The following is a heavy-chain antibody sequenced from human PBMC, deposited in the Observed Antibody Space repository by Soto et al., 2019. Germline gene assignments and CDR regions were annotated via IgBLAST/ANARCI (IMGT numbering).Heavy chain of an antibody. V-gene: IGHV3-30-3*01. D-gene: IGHD6-13*01. CDR1: VLPFSIYT. CDR2: ISYDGHNE. CDR3: VKVAGPNYAMQV. J-gene: IGHJ6*01. Sequence: VGSLRLSCASSVLPFSIYTLHCVRHAPGKGLEWVALISYDGHNEYYADSVKGRFTISRDNSKNTLYLQMNSLRPEDTAVYYCVKVAGPNYAMQVWGQGTTVNVSS.